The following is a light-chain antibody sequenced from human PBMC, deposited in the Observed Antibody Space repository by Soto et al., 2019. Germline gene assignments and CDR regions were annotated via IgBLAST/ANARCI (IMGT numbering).Light chain of an antibody. CDR1: LSISSE. J-gene: IGKJ2*01. V-gene: IGKV3-15*01. CDR3: QQGHNWPLT. Sequence: IVMTQSPATLSVSPGERATLSCRASLSISSELAWYQQRPGQPPRPLIYGASTRATGVPDRFTGSGSGSDFTLTISGLQSEDFAVYYCQQGHNWPLTFGQGTRLEI. CDR2: GAS.